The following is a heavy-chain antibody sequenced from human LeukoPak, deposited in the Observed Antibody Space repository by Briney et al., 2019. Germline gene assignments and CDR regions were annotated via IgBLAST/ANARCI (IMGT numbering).Heavy chain of an antibody. Sequence: SETLSLTRTVSGGSISSYYWSWIRQPPGKGLEWIGYIYYSGSTNYNPSLKSRVTISVDTSKNQFSLKLSSVTAADTAVYYCAGLPSITGTTSDYWGQGTLVTVSS. D-gene: IGHD1-20*01. CDR2: IYYSGST. J-gene: IGHJ4*02. CDR1: GGSISSYY. CDR3: AGLPSITGTTSDY. V-gene: IGHV4-59*08.